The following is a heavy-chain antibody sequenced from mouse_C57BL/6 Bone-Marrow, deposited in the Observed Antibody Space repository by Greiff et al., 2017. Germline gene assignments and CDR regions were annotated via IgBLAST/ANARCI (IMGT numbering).Heavy chain of an antibody. D-gene: IGHD1-1*01. J-gene: IGHJ4*01. CDR1: GYTFTSYW. CDR2: INPSNGGT. CDR3: ASPIYYYGSSRYYYAMDY. Sequence: QVQLQQSGTELVKPGASVKLSCKASGYTFTSYWMHWVKQRPGQGLEWIGNINPSNGGTNYNEKFKSKATLTVDKSSSTAYMQLSSLTSEDSAVYYCASPIYYYGSSRYYYAMDYWGQGTSVTVSS. V-gene: IGHV1-53*01.